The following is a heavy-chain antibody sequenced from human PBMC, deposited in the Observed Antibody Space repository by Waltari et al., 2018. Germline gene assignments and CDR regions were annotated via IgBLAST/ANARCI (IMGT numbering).Heavy chain of an antibody. CDR1: GYTFTGYY. CDR3: ARAQQLDPYYYYGMDV. CDR2: INPNSGGT. Sequence: QVQLVQSGAEVKKPGASVKVSCKASGYTFTGYYMHWVRQAPGQGLEWMGRINPNSGGTNYAQKFQGRVTMTRDTSISTAYMELSRLRSDDTAVYYCARAQQLDPYYYYGMDVWGQGTTVTVSS. D-gene: IGHD6-13*01. V-gene: IGHV1-2*06. J-gene: IGHJ6*02.